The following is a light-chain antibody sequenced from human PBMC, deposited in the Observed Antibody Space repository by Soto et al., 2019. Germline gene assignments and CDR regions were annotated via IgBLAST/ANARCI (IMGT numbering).Light chain of an antibody. V-gene: IGLV5-37*01. J-gene: IGLJ1*01. CDR2: YYSDSDK. CDR1: SDINVGSYN. CDR3: MIWPSNAAV. Sequence: QSVLTQPPSSPASPGESASLTCTLPSDINVGSYNIYWYQQKSGSPPRYLLYYYSDSDKGQGSGVPSRCSGSKDASANTGILLISGLQSEDEADYYCMIWPSNAAVFGTGTKVTVL.